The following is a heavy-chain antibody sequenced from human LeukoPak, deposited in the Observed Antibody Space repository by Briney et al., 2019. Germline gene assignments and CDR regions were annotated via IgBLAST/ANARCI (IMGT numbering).Heavy chain of an antibody. V-gene: IGHV3-48*04. J-gene: IGHJ3*02. Sequence: PGGSLRLSCAASGFTFSSYSMNWVRQAPGKGLEWVSYISSSSSTIYYADSVKGRFTISRDNAKNSLYLQMNSLRAEDTAVYYCARDRFREGHAFDIWGQGTMVTVSS. CDR1: GFTFSSYS. CDR3: ARDRFREGHAFDI. D-gene: IGHD3-10*01. CDR2: ISSSSSTI.